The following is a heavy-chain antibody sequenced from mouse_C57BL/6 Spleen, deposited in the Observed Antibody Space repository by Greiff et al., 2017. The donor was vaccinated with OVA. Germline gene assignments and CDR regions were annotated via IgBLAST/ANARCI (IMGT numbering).Heavy chain of an antibody. J-gene: IGHJ4*01. CDR3: ARQRYSDYAMDY. D-gene: IGHD2-12*01. CDR2: IWSDGST. Sequence: VKLMESGPGLVAPSQSLSITCTVSGFSLTSYGVHWVRQPPGKGLEWLVVIWSDGSTTYNSALKSRLSISKDNSKSHVFLKMNSLQTDDTAMYYCARQRYSDYAMDYWGQGTSVTVSS. V-gene: IGHV2-6-1*01. CDR1: GFSLTSYG.